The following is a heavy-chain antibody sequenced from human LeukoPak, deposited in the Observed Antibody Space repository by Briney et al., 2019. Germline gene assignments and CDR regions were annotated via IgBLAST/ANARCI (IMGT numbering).Heavy chain of an antibody. CDR3: ARGRWELRY. D-gene: IGHD1-26*01. Sequence: PGGSLRLSCAASGFTFSSYGMSWVRQAPGKGLEWVSAISGSGGSTYYADSVKGRFTISRDNAKNSLYLQMNSLRAEDTAVYYCARGRWELRYWGQGTLVTVSS. V-gene: IGHV3-23*01. CDR1: GFTFSSYG. J-gene: IGHJ4*02. CDR2: ISGSGGST.